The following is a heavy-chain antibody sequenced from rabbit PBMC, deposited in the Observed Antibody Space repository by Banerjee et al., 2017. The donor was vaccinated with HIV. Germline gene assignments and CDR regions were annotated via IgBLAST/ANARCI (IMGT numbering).Heavy chain of an antibody. CDR2: INSNTGNP. CDR1: GFSFNNNYV. CDR3: ARDLTGVIGWNFNL. V-gene: IGHV1S45*01. J-gene: IGHJ4*01. Sequence: QEQLEESGGDLVKPEGSLTLTCTASGFSFNNNYVMCWVRQAPGKGLEWIACINSNTGNPVDASGAKGPFPISSHNAQNTLYLQLNSLTAADTATYFCARDLTGVIGWNFNLWGPGTLVTVS. D-gene: IGHD1-1*01.